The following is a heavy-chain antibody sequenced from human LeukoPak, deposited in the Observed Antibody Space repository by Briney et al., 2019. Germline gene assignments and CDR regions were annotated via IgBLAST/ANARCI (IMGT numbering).Heavy chain of an antibody. V-gene: IGHV7-4-1*02. CDR2: INTNTGNP. Sequence: ASVTVSCKASGYTFTSYAMNWVRQAPGQGLEWMGWINTNTGNPTYAQGFTGRFVFSLDTSVSTAYLQISSLKAEDTAVYYCVRGRRHYYDSSGYPGENFDYWGQGTLVTVSS. J-gene: IGHJ4*02. CDR3: VRGRRHYYDSSGYPGENFDY. D-gene: IGHD3-22*01. CDR1: GYTFTSYA.